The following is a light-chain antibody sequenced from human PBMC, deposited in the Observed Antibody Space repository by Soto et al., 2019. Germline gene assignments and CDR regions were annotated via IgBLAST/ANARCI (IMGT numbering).Light chain of an antibody. CDR2: KAS. Sequence: DIQMTQSPSTLSASVGDRVTITCRASQSIRSYLAWYQQKPGKAPKLLISKASSLEGGVPSRFSGSGSGTEFTLTNSSLQPDDFATYYCQQYNTYPTCTFGQGTKVEVK. CDR1: QSIRSY. V-gene: IGKV1-5*03. CDR3: QQYNTYPTCT. J-gene: IGKJ1*01.